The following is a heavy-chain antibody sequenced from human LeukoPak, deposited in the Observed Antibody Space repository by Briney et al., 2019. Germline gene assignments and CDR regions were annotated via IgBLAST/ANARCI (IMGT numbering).Heavy chain of an antibody. CDR2: IYYSGST. CDR1: GGSISSYY. J-gene: IGHJ4*02. Sequence: SETLSLTCTVSGGSISSYYWSWIRQPPGKGLEWIGYIYYSGSTNYNPSLKSRVTISVDTSKNQFSLKLSSVTAADTAVYYCASDSSGYDYFDYWGQGTLVTVSS. CDR3: ASDSSGYDYFDY. V-gene: IGHV4-59*08. D-gene: IGHD6-19*01.